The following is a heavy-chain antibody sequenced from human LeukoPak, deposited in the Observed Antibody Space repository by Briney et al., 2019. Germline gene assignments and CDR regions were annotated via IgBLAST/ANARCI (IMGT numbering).Heavy chain of an antibody. J-gene: IGHJ3*02. V-gene: IGHV4-4*07. Sequence: SETLSLTCTVSGGSISSYYWSWIRQPAGKGLEWIGRIYTSGSTNCNPSLKSRVTMSVDTSKNQFSLKLSSVTAADTAVYYCARRPLLYDFWSGYPYAFDIWGQGTMVTVSS. CDR2: IYTSGST. CDR1: GGSISSYY. CDR3: ARRPLLYDFWSGYPYAFDI. D-gene: IGHD3-3*01.